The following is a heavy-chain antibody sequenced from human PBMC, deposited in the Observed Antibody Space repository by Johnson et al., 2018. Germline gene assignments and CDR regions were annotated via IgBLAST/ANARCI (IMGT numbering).Heavy chain of an antibody. V-gene: IGHV3-30*18. Sequence: VQLVESGGGVVQPGRSXRLSCAASGFTFSSYGMHWVRQAPGKGLEWVAVISYDGSNKYYADSVKGRFTISRDNSKNTLYLQMNSLRAEDPAVYYCAKWGGYYYYMDVWGKGTTVTVSS. J-gene: IGHJ6*03. D-gene: IGHD3-16*01. CDR2: ISYDGSNK. CDR1: GFTFSSYG. CDR3: AKWGGYYYYMDV.